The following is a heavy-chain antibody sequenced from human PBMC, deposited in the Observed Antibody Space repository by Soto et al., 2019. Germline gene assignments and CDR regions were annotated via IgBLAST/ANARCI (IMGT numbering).Heavy chain of an antibody. CDR1: GFTFSIYV. CDR2: VSGSAGTT. V-gene: IGHV3-23*01. Sequence: EVQLLESGGGLVQPGGSLRLSCEASGFTFSIYVMTWVRQAPGKGLEWVSAVSGSAGTTYYADAVKGRFSISRDNSKNTLYLQMNGLTADDTAVYFCARVQGTARNAFDVWGHETMVTVSS. D-gene: IGHD6-6*01. CDR3: ARVQGTARNAFDV. J-gene: IGHJ3*01.